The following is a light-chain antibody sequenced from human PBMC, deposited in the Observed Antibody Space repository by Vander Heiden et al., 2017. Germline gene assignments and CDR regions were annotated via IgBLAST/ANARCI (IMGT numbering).Light chain of an antibody. CDR3: QQDNNWPLYT. V-gene: IGKV3D-15*01. CDR2: GAS. CDR1: QSVSSN. J-gene: IGKJ2*01. Sequence: EIVMTQSPATLSVSPGERATLSCRASQSVSSNLAWYQQKPGQAPRLLIYGASIRATGIPARFSGSGYGTEFTLTISSRQSEDFAVYYCQQDNNWPLYTFGQGTKLXIK.